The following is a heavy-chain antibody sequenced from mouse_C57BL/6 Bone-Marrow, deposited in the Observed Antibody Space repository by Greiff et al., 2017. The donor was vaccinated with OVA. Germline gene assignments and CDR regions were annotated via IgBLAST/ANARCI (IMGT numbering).Heavy chain of an antibody. CDR3: TRGWDRAWFAY. J-gene: IGHJ3*01. CDR2: IYPGNSDT. V-gene: IGHV1-5*01. Sequence: VQLQQSGPVLARPGASVKMSCKTSGYTFTSYWMHWVKQRPGQGLEWIGAIYPGNSDTSYNQKFKGKAKLTAVTSASTAYMERSSLTNEDSAVYYCTRGWDRAWFAYWGQGTLVTVSA. CDR1: GYTFTSYW. D-gene: IGHD3-3*01.